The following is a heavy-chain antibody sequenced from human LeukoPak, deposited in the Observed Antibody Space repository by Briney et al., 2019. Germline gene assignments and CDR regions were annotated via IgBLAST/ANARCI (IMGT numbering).Heavy chain of an antibody. CDR2: ISGSGSDI. Sequence: PGGSLRLSCAASGFTFSSYAMSWVRQAPGKGLESLAYISGSGSDIYYADSVKGRFTISRDNAKNSLYLQMNILRAEDTAVYYCARVEGAGTEAWWGLISTSRHFTMGYWGQGTLVTVSS. CDR1: GFTFSSYA. CDR3: ARVEGAGTEAWWGLISTSRHFTMGY. J-gene: IGHJ4*02. V-gene: IGHV3-21*05. D-gene: IGHD2-21*02.